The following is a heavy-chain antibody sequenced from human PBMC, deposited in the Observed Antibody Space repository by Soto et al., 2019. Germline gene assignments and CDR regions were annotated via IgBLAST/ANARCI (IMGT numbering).Heavy chain of an antibody. D-gene: IGHD2-15*01. V-gene: IGHV3-23*01. Sequence: GGSLRLSCAASGFTFSSYAMSWVRQAPGKGLEWVSAISGSGGSTYYADSVKGRFTISRDNSKNTLYLQMNSLRAEDTAVYYCAKDHPDIVVVVAATLNHFDYWGQGTLVTVSS. CDR3: AKDHPDIVVVVAATLNHFDY. CDR1: GFTFSSYA. J-gene: IGHJ4*02. CDR2: ISGSGGST.